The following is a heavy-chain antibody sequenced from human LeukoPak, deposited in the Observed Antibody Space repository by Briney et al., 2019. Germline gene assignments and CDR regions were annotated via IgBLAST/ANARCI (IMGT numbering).Heavy chain of an antibody. CDR3: ARGTVAAPGDI. V-gene: IGHV1-46*04. J-gene: IGHJ4*02. CDR1: GYTFTRYY. CDR2: INPSSGST. D-gene: IGHD6-19*01. Sequence: ASVKVSCKASGYTFTRYYMHWVRQASGQGLEWMGIINPSSGSTSYAQKLQGRVTMTRDTSTSTVYMELSSLKSEDTAVYYCARGTVAAPGDIWGQGTLVTVSS.